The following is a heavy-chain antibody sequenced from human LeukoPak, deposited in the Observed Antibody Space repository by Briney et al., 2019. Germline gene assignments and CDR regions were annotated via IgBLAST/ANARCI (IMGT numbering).Heavy chain of an antibody. J-gene: IGHJ3*02. CDR3: ARIRGTAAFDI. CDR2: ISSSGSTI. D-gene: IGHD3-3*01. V-gene: IGHV3-11*04. Sequence: GGSLRLSCAASGFTFSDYCMSWSRQAPGKGLKWVSYISSSGSTIYYADSVKGRFTISRDNAKNSLYLQMSSLRAEDTAVYYCARIRGTAAFDIWGQGTMLTVSS. CDR1: GFTFSDYC.